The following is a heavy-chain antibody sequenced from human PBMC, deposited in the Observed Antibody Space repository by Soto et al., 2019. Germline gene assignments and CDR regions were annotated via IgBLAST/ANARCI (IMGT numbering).Heavy chain of an antibody. D-gene: IGHD3-16*01. CDR3: ARHPNTPTVSGYDYPHFDI. CDR1: GYSVTSYW. J-gene: IGHJ3*02. V-gene: IGHV5-51*01. CDR2: IYPGHSDT. Sequence: GGSLKISWKGSGYSVTSYWICVVRQMPRKSLDWMGIIYPGHSDTRYRPYFQGQVTISADKSISTAYLQWSSLKASDTAMYYCARHPNTPTVSGYDYPHFDIWGQGTMVTVSS.